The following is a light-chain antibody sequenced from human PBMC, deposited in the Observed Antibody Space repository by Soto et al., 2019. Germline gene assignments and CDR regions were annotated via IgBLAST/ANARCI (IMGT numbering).Light chain of an antibody. Sequence: EIVMTQSPATLSVSPGERATLSCRASQSVGSSLAWYQQKPGQAPRLLIYGPSTRATGIPARFSGSGSGTEFILTSSSLQSEDFALYYCQQYNTWPRTFGQGTKVEMK. V-gene: IGKV3-15*01. CDR3: QQYNTWPRT. J-gene: IGKJ1*01. CDR2: GPS. CDR1: QSVGSS.